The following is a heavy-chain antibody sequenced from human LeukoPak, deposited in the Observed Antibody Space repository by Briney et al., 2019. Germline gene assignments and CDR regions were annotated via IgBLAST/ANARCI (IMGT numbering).Heavy chain of an antibody. D-gene: IGHD2-2*01. Sequence: GGSLRLSCAASGFTFSSYAMSWVRQAPGKGLEWVSAISGSGGSTYYADSVKGRFTISRDNSKNTLYLQMNSLRAEDTAVYYCAKNPHIVVVPAAMDYWGQGTLVTVPS. J-gene: IGHJ4*02. CDR1: GFTFSSYA. V-gene: IGHV3-23*01. CDR2: ISGSGGST. CDR3: AKNPHIVVVPAAMDY.